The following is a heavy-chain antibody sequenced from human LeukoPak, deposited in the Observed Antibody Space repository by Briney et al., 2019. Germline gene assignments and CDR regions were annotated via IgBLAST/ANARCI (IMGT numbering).Heavy chain of an antibody. J-gene: IGHJ4*02. Sequence: PGGSLRLSCAASGFTFSTAWMSWVRQAPGKGLEWVALSRGNLHGGTTDYTAPVKGRFTISRDDSTNTLYLQMNSLKTEDTAVYFCTTGPAARSFWGQGTLVTVSS. CDR3: TTGPAARSF. CDR1: GFTFSTAW. CDR2: SRGNLHGGTT. V-gene: IGHV3-15*01. D-gene: IGHD2-2*01.